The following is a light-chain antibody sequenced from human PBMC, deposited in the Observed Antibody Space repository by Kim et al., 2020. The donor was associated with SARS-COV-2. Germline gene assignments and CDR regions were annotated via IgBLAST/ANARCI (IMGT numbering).Light chain of an antibody. V-gene: IGLV3-19*01. CDR3: NSRGTSGDHWV. J-gene: IGLJ3*02. CDR1: VLRNCY. Sequence: AFGQTARFPCQGNVLRNCYASWYHQKPGRVPLLVLYGKNPRPSGLPDRFSGSSSGDTASLTIPGAQAEDEADYYCNSRGTSGDHWVFGGGTQLTVL. CDR2: GKN.